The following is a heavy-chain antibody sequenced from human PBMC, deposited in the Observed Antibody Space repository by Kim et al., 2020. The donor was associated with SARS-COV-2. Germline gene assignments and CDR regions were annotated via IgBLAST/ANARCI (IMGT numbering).Heavy chain of an antibody. CDR3: AKDGGGVWLDPKHALDY. CDR2: IWYDGSNK. Sequence: GGSLRLSCAASGFTFSSYGMHWVRQAPGKGLEWVAVIWYDGSNKYYADSVKGRFTISRDNSKNTLYLQMNSLRAEDTAVYYCAKDGGGVWLDPKHALDYWGQGTLVTVSS. D-gene: IGHD6-19*01. V-gene: IGHV3-33*06. CDR1: GFTFSSYG. J-gene: IGHJ4*02.